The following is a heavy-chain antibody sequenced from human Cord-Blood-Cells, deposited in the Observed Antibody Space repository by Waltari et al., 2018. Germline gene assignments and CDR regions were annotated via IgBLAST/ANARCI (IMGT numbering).Heavy chain of an antibody. CDR2: IYHSGST. CDR3: AREDGTAAGTLN. J-gene: IGHJ4*02. CDR1: GGPIRSSNW. D-gene: IGHD6-13*01. Sequence: QVQLQESGPGLVQPSGTLSLTCAVPGGPIRSSNWWSWVRQPPGKGLEWIGEIYHSGSTNYNPSLKRRVTISVEKSKNQFSLKLSSVTAADTAVYYCAREDGTAAGTLNWCQGTLVTVSS. V-gene: IGHV4-4*02.